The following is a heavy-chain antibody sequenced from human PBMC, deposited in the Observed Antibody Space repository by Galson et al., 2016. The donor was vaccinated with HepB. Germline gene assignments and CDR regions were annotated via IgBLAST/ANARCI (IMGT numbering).Heavy chain of an antibody. CDR1: GFSVRNNY. J-gene: IGHJ4*02. Sequence: SLRLSCAASGFSVRNNYMTWVRRSPGKGLEWLSVIYIAGDKYYAGSVRGRFTASRDSSKNTLYLQMNSLRAEDTAVYYCATELRSWQKGGLDSWGQGTLVTVSS. CDR3: ATELRSWQKGGLDS. V-gene: IGHV3-53*01. CDR2: IYIAGDK. D-gene: IGHD4-17*01.